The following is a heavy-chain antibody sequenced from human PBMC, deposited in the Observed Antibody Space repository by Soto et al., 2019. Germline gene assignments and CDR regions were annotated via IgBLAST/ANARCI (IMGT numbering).Heavy chain of an antibody. CDR1: GFTFSSYA. CDR3: AKRSSSSTFDY. V-gene: IGHV3-23*01. D-gene: IGHD6-6*01. Sequence: EVPLLESGGGLVQPGESLRLSCAASGFTFSSYAMSWVRQAPGTGLEWVSVISGSDDSTYYADSVKGRFTISRDNSKNTLYLQRNSLRAEDTAVYYCAKRSSSSTFDYWGQGTLVTVSS. J-gene: IGHJ4*02. CDR2: ISGSDDST.